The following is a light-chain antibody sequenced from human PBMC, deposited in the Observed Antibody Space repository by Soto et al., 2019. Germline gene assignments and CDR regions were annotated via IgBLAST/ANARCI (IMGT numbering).Light chain of an antibody. CDR1: KLGDKY. CDR2: QDN. Sequence: SYELIQSPSVSVSPGQTAYITCSGDKLGDKYICWYQQKTGQSPVLVIYQDNKRPSGIPERFSGSNSGSTATLTISGTQAMDEADYYCQAWDSSTVVFGGGTKVTVL. V-gene: IGLV3-1*01. CDR3: QAWDSSTVV. J-gene: IGLJ2*01.